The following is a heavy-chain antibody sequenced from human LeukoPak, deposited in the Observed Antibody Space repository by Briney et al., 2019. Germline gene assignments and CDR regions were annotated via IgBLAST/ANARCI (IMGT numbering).Heavy chain of an antibody. J-gene: IGHJ5*02. CDR3: AKDLYGGGWYNYFDP. V-gene: IGHV3-30-3*01. Sequence: GSLRLSCAASGFTFSSYAMHWVRQAPGKGLEWVAVISYDGSNKYYADSVKGRFTISRDNSKNTLYLQMNSLRPEDSAMYYCAKDLYGGGWYNYFDPWGQGTRVTVSS. CDR1: GFTFSSYA. CDR2: ISYDGSNK. D-gene: IGHD6-19*01.